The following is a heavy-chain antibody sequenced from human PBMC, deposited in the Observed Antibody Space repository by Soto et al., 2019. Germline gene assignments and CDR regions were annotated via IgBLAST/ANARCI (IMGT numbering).Heavy chain of an antibody. D-gene: IGHD6-13*01. CDR2: ISSSGGTK. CDR1: GFSFSDYY. Sequence: QVQLVESGGGLVKPGGSLRLSCAASGFSFSDYYMTWIRQAPGKGLEWVSYISSSGGTKYHADSVKGRFTISRDNAKNSLYLQMNSLRAEDTAVYYCARGYSSSWTYIWFDPWGQGTLVTVSS. CDR3: ARGYSSSWTYIWFDP. V-gene: IGHV3-11*01. J-gene: IGHJ5*02.